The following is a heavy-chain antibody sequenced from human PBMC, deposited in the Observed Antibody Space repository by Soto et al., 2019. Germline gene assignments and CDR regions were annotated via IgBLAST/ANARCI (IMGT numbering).Heavy chain of an antibody. CDR2: INADNGNT. D-gene: IGHD6-13*01. CDR3: ASGVPNSSWLYDAFDI. Sequence: ASVKVSCKASGYTFTSYAMHWVRQAPGQRLEWMGWINADNGNTKYAQKFQGRVTMTTDTSASTAYMELRSLRSDDTAVYYCASGVPNSSWLYDAFDIWGQGTMVTVSS. J-gene: IGHJ3*02. CDR1: GYTFTSYA. V-gene: IGHV1-3*01.